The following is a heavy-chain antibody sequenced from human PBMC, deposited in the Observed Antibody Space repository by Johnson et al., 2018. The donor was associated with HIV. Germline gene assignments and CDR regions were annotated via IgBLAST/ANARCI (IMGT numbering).Heavy chain of an antibody. CDR1: GFTVSSNY. CDR2: IYSGGST. V-gene: IGHV3-53*01. CDR3: ARVGRHWLPRDAFVI. Sequence: EVQLVESGGGLIQPGGSLRLSCAASGFTVSSNYMSWVRQAPGKGLEWVSVIYSGGSTYYTDSVKGRFTISREDSKNTLYLQMNSLRAEDTAVYYCARVGRHWLPRDAFVIWGQGTIVTVSS. D-gene: IGHD6-19*01. J-gene: IGHJ3*02.